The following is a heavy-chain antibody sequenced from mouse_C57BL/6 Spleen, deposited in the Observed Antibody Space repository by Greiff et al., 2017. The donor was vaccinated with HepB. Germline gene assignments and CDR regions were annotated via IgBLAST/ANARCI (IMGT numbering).Heavy chain of an antibody. CDR3: ARDYGSGWFAY. Sequence: VQLQQSGAELMKPGASVKLSCKATGYTFTGYWIEWVKQRPGHGLEWIGEILPGSGSTNYNEKFKGKATFTADTSSNTAYTQLISLTTEDSAIYYCARDYGSGWFAYWGQGTLVTVSA. CDR2: ILPGSGST. CDR1: GYTFTGYW. D-gene: IGHD1-1*01. J-gene: IGHJ3*01. V-gene: IGHV1-9*01.